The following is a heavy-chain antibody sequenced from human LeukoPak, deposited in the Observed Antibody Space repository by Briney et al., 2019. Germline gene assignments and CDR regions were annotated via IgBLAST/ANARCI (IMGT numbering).Heavy chain of an antibody. D-gene: IGHD3-16*01. Sequence: PGGSLRLSCAASGFTFSSYGMHWVRQAPGKGLEWVSSISSSSSYIYYADSLKGRFTISRDNAKNSLFLQMNSLRAEDTAVYYCARQLGGSYAFDYWGQGTLVTVSS. J-gene: IGHJ4*02. CDR3: ARQLGGSYAFDY. CDR1: GFTFSSYG. CDR2: ISSSSSYI. V-gene: IGHV3-21*01.